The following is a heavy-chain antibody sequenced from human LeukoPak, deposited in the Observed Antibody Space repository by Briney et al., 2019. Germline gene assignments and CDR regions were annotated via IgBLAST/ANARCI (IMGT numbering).Heavy chain of an antibody. D-gene: IGHD1-26*01. CDR1: RFTFSTYA. CDR3: AKDRGGSPYFFDY. CDR2: ISDSGATT. J-gene: IGHJ4*02. Sequence: GGSLRLSCAASRFTFSTYAMSWVRQAPGKGLEWVSAISDSGATTYYADSVKGRFTISRDNSKNTLYLQMNSLGAEDTAVYYCAKDRGGSPYFFDYWGQGTLVTVSA. V-gene: IGHV3-23*01.